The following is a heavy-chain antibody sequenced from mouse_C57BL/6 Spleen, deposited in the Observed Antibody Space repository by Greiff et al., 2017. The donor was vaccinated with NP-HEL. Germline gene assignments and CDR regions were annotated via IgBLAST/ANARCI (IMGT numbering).Heavy chain of an antibody. V-gene: IGHV5-9*01. CDR2: ISGGGGNT. Sequence: EVHLVESGGGLVKPGGSLKLSCAASGFTFSSYTMSWVRQTPEKRLEWVATISGGGGNTYYPDSVKGRFTISRDNAKNTLYLQMSSLRSEDTALYYCAREDYTKGFAYWGQATLVTVYA. D-gene: IGHD2-12*01. CDR3: AREDYTKGFAY. J-gene: IGHJ3*01. CDR1: GFTFSSYT.